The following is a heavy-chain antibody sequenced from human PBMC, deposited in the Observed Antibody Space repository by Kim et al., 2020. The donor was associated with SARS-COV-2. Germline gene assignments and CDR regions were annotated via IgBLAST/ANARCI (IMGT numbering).Heavy chain of an antibody. Sequence: NDTPAVKSRVTISVDTSKNQFSLKLSSVTAADTAVYYCARKPAYYYYMDVWGKGTTVTVSS. V-gene: IGHV4-59*01. J-gene: IGHJ6*03. CDR3: ARKPAYYYYMDV.